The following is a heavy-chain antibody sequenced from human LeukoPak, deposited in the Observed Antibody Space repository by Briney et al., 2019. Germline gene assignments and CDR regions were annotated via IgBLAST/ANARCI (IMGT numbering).Heavy chain of an antibody. CDR3: VKEGGELDFDY. CDR1: GFSFRSYG. J-gene: IGHJ4*02. D-gene: IGHD1-1*01. CDR2: ISYDGSNK. V-gene: IGHV3-30*18. Sequence: GGSLRLSCVASGFSFRSYGMHWVRQAPGKGLEWVAAISYDGSNKYYAESVKGRLTISRDNSKNTLYLQMNSLRAEDTAVYYCVKEGGELDFDYWGQGSLVTVSS.